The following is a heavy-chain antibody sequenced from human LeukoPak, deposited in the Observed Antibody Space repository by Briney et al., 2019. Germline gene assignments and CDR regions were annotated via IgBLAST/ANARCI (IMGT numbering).Heavy chain of an antibody. V-gene: IGHV3-23*01. CDR3: ARQREYYDFWSGLDAFDI. CDR1: GFTFSSYG. J-gene: IGHJ3*02. D-gene: IGHD3-3*01. Sequence: QSGGSLRLSCAASGFTFSSYGMSWVRQAPGKGLEWVSAISGSGGSTYYADSVKGRFTISRDNSKNTLYLQMNSLRAEDTAAYYCARQREYYDFWSGLDAFDIWGQGTMVTVSS. CDR2: ISGSGGST.